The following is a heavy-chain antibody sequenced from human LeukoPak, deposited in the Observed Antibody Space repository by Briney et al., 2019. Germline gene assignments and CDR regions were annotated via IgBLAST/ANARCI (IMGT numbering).Heavy chain of an antibody. J-gene: IGHJ4*02. CDR2: INTDGSRT. CDR1: GFTFSTYW. D-gene: IGHD2-21*02. V-gene: IGHV3-74*01. Sequence: GGSLRLSCEASGFTFSTYWVHWVRQVPGKGLVWVSRINTDGSRTTYADSVKGRFTISRDKSKNTLYLQMNSLRAEDTAVYYCARVLGGDLDYWGQGTLVTVSS. CDR3: ARVLGGDLDY.